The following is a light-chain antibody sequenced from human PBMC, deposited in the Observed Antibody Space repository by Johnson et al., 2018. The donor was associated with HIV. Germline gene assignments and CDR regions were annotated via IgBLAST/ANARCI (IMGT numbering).Light chain of an antibody. CDR2: KND. Sequence: QSVLTQPPSVSAAPGQKVTISCSGSSSNIGNTYISWYQQLPGTAPKLLIYKNDKRPSGIPDRFSSSKSGTSATLGITGLQTGDEADYYCGAWDASLSTGGVFGTGTKVTVL. J-gene: IGLJ1*01. V-gene: IGLV1-51*02. CDR1: SSNIGNTY. CDR3: GAWDASLSTGGV.